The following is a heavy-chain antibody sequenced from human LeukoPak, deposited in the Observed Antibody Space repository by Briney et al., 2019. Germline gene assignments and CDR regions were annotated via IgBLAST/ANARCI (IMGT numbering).Heavy chain of an antibody. CDR1: GGSISSSSYY. CDR3: ARLGKAVLYGAPYY. D-gene: IGHD4-17*01. J-gene: IGHJ4*02. CDR2: IYYSGST. V-gene: IGHV4-39*01. Sequence: PSETLSLTCTVSGGSISSSSYYWGWIRQPPGKGLEWIGSIYYSGSTYYNPSLKSRVTISVDTSKNQFSLKLSSVTAADTAVYYCARLGKAVLYGAPYYWGQGTLVTVSS.